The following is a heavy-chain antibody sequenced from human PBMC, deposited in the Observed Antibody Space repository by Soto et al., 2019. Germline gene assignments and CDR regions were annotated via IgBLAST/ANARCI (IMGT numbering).Heavy chain of an antibody. D-gene: IGHD3-16*01. V-gene: IGHV1-18*01. J-gene: IGHJ4*02. CDR1: GYTFTSYG. CDR2: ISAYNGNT. Sequence: ASVKVSCKASGYTFTSYGIIWVRQAPGQGLEWMGWISAYNGNTNYAQKLQGRVTMTTDTSTSTAYMELRSLRSDDTAVYYCARLEYDYIWGSYLFDYWGQGTLVTVSS. CDR3: ARLEYDYIWGSYLFDY.